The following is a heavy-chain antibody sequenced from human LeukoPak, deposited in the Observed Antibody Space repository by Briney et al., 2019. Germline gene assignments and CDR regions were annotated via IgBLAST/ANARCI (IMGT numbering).Heavy chain of an antibody. CDR1: GFIFTNYW. CDR3: ARYSGSYEVNYYYYYGMDV. J-gene: IGHJ6*02. V-gene: IGHV3-7*03. CDR2: IKQDGSEK. D-gene: IGHD1-26*01. Sequence: QPGGSLRLSCAASGFIFTNYWMHWVRQAPGKGLEWVANIKQDGSEKYYMDSVKGRFTISRDNAKNSLYLQMNSLRAEDTAVYYCARYSGSYEVNYYYYYGMDVWGQGTTVTVSS.